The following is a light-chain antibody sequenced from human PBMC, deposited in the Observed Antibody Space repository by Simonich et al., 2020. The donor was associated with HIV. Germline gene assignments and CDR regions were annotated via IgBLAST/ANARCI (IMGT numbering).Light chain of an antibody. V-gene: IGKV3-15*01. CDR3: QQYHLWPPLT. J-gene: IGKJ4*01. CDR2: GAS. CDR1: QSVSSN. Sequence: EIVMTQSPATLSVSPGERATLSCRASQSVSSNLAWFQQKPGQAPRLLIYGASTRATGIPVRFSGRGSGTEFTLTISSLQSEDFAVYYCQQYHLWPPLTFGGGTKVEIK.